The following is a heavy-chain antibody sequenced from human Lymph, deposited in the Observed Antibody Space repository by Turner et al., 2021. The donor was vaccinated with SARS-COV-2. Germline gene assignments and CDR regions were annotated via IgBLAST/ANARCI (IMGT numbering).Heavy chain of an antibody. CDR1: GFTFSTYA. V-gene: IGHV3-30*04. J-gene: IGHJ6*02. CDR2: ISYDGSNK. CDR3: ARYASGGYFYYGMDV. Sequence: QVQLMESGGGVVQPGRSMRLSCAASGFTFSTYAIYWVRQAPGKGLEWVAVISYDGSNKYYADSVKGRVTISRDNSKNTLYLQMNSLRAEDTAVYYCARYASGGYFYYGMDVWGQGTTVTVSS. D-gene: IGHD2-8*01.